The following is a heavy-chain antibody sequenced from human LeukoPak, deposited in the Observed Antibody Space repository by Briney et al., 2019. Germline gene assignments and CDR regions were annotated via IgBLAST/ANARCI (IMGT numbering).Heavy chain of an antibody. CDR1: GGSISSYY. D-gene: IGHD2-2*01. CDR2: IYYSGST. Sequence: PSETLSLTCTVSGGSISSYYWSWIRQPPGKGLEWIGYIYYSGSTNYNHSLKSRVTISVDTSKNQFSLKLSSVTAADTAVYYCARGYCSSTICFQCFHHWGQGTLVTVSS. V-gene: IGHV4-59*08. J-gene: IGHJ1*01. CDR3: ARGYCSSTICFQCFHH.